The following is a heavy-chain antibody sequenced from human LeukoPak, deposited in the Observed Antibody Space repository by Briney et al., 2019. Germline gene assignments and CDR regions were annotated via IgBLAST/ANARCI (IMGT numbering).Heavy chain of an antibody. Sequence: PGGSLRLSCTGSGFTFGDYAMNWVRQVPGKGLEWIGFIRSKTYDKTTEYAASVKDRFTISRDDSKNIAYLQINSLKVEDTAVYYCSRSSSGDCYFCRPGQDWGQGTLITVSS. J-gene: IGHJ4*02. D-gene: IGHD2-21*02. V-gene: IGHV3-49*04. CDR2: IRSKTYDKTT. CDR3: SRSSSGDCYFCRPGQD. CDR1: GFTFGDYA.